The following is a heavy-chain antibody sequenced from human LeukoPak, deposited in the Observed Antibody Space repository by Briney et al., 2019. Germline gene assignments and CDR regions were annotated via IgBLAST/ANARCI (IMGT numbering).Heavy chain of an antibody. CDR2: IYYSGIT. CDR1: GCTFSSYSMN. Sequence: SETLTLSCTASGCTFSSYSMNWGWIRQPPGKGREWNVYIYYSGITYSNPSLKSRAITSEDSTKTLFSLKLSSVTAADTAVYYCALLLGGAYYLDYWVQGTLVTVSS. J-gene: IGHJ4*02. CDR3: ALLLGGAYYLDY. V-gene: IGHV4-30-4*01. D-gene: IGHD1-26*01.